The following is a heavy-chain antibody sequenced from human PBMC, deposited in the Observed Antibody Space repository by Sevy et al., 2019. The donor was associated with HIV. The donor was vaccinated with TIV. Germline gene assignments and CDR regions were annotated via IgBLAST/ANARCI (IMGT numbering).Heavy chain of an antibody. CDR2: ISYDGSNK. J-gene: IGHJ6*02. CDR1: GFTFSGDA. D-gene: IGHD5-12*01. V-gene: IGHV3-30-3*01. CDR3: ARDSGSRVYYYYGMDV. Sequence: GGSLRLSCAASGFTFSGDAMHWVLQAPGKGPEWVAVISYDGSNKYFADSVKGRFTISRDNSKNTLYLQMNSLRAEDTAVYHCARDSGSRVYYYYGMDVWGQGTTVTVSS.